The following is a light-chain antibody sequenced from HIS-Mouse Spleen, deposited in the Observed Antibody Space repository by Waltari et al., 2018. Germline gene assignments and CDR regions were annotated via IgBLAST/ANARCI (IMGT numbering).Light chain of an antibody. CDR3: QVWDSSSDHRV. CDR1: NSGSKS. Sequence: SYVLTQPPSVSVAPGQTARMTCGGNNSGSKSVHWYQQKPCQAPVLVVYDDSDGPSGIPERFSGSNSGNTATLTISRVEAGDEADYYCQVWDSSSDHRVFGGGTKLTVL. V-gene: IGLV3-21*02. CDR2: DDS. J-gene: IGLJ3*02.